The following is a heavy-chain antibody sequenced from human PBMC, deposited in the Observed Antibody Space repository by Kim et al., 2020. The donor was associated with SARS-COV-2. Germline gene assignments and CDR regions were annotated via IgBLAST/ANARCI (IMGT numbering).Heavy chain of an antibody. J-gene: IGHJ5*02. CDR2: LYSGGTI. D-gene: IGHD6-19*01. CDR1: GFAVAYSH. Sequence: GGSLRLSCTASGFAVAYSHMSWVRQAPGKGLEWVSVLYSGGTIYYSDSVKGRFTVSRDSSKNTLFLEMNSLRVEDTAVYYCARDVSGDGWAPFDPWGQGT. CDR3: ARDVSGDGWAPFDP. V-gene: IGHV3-66*01.